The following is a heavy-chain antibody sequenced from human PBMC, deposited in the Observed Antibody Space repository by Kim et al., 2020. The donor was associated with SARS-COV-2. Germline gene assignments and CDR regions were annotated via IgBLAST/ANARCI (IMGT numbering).Heavy chain of an antibody. D-gene: IGHD3-9*01. CDR3: AKKPYDILTGYYSY. CDR1: GFTFSSYA. Sequence: GGSLRLSCAASGFTFSSYAMSWVRQAPGKGLEWVSAISGSGGSTYYADSVKGRFTISRDNSKNTLYLQMNSLRAEDTAVYYCAKKPYDILTGYYSYWGQGTLVTVSS. V-gene: IGHV3-23*01. CDR2: ISGSGGST. J-gene: IGHJ4*02.